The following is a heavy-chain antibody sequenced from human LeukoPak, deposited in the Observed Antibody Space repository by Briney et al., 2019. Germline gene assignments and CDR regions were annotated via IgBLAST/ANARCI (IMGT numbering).Heavy chain of an antibody. Sequence: VASVKVSCKAPGYTFTGYYMHWVRQAPGQGLEWMGRINPNSGGTNYAQKFQGRVTMTRDTSISTAYMELSRLRSDDTAVYYCARDRYCSSTSCPANWFDPWGQGTLVTVSS. CDR2: INPNSGGT. CDR3: ARDRYCSSTSCPANWFDP. CDR1: GYTFTGYY. V-gene: IGHV1-2*06. J-gene: IGHJ5*02. D-gene: IGHD2-2*01.